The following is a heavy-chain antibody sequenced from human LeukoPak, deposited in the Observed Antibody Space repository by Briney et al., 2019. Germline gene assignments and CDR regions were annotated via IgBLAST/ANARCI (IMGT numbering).Heavy chain of an antibody. J-gene: IGHJ4*02. CDR2: ISGSGGST. Sequence: GGSLRLSCTASGFTFGDYAMSWVRQAPGKGLEWVSAISGSGGSTYYADSVKGRFTISRDNSKNTLYLQMNSLRAEDTAVYYCAKAGGYYGSGSYSDYWGQGTLVTVSS. V-gene: IGHV3-23*01. CDR1: GFTFGDYA. D-gene: IGHD3-10*01. CDR3: AKAGGYYGSGSYSDY.